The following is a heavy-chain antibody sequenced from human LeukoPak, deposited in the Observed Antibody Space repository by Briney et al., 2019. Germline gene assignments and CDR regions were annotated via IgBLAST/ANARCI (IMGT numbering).Heavy chain of an antibody. D-gene: IGHD5-24*01. CDR3: ASDRDGYNSVGY. CDR2: INDDSSAT. CDR1: GFTFSNYW. V-gene: IGHV3-74*01. J-gene: IGHJ4*02. Sequence: GGSLRLSCAASGFTFSNYWMHWVRQAPGKGLEWVSRINDDSSATAYADSVRGRFTISRDNAQNMLYLQMNSLRVEDTAVYYCASDRDGYNSVGYWGQGTLVTVSS.